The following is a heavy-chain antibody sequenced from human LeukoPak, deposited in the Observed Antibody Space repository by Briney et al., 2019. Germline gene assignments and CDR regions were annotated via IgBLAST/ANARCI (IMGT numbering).Heavy chain of an antibody. J-gene: IGHJ6*03. D-gene: IGHD6-19*01. V-gene: IGHV3-48*03. CDR2: ISSSGSTI. CDR3: ARAYSSGDYYYMDV. Sequence: GGSLRLSCAASGFTFGSYEMNWVRQAPGKGLEWVSYISSSGSTIYYADSVKGRFTISRDNAKNSLYLQMNSLRAEDTALYYCARAYSSGDYYYMDVWGKGTTVTVSS. CDR1: GFTFGSYE.